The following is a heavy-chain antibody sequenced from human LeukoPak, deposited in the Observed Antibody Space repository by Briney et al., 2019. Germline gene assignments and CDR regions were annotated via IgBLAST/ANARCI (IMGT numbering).Heavy chain of an antibody. D-gene: IGHD3/OR15-3a*01. CDR3: AKDWTGTKPFDL. CDR1: GFTFSSYA. V-gene: IGHV3-23*01. Sequence: QPGGSLRLSCAASGFTFSSYAMSWVRQAPGKGLEWVSSISGSGGNTYYADSVKGRFTVSRDNSKNTLYLQMNSLRAEDTAVYYCAKDWTGTKPFDLWGRGTLVTVSS. J-gene: IGHJ2*01. CDR2: ISGSGGNT.